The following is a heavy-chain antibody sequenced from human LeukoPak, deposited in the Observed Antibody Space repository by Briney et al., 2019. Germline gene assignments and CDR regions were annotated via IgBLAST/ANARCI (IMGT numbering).Heavy chain of an antibody. CDR1: GFTFSSYS. CDR2: ISSSSSYI. J-gene: IGHJ5*02. CDR3: ARGDTSFPIAVAGTRWFDP. V-gene: IGHV3-21*01. Sequence: GGSLRLSCAASGFTFSSYSMNWVRQAPGKGLEWVSSISSSSSYIYYADSVKGRFTISRDNAKNSLYLQMNSLRAEDTAVYYCARGDTSFPIAVAGTRWFDPWGQGTLVTVSS. D-gene: IGHD6-19*01.